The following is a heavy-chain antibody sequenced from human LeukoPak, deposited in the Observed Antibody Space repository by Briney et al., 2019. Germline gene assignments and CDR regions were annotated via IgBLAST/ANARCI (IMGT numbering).Heavy chain of an antibody. Sequence: GGSLRLSCAASGFTFSSYTMNWVRQAPGKGLEWVSSISGSTSYIFYADSVKGRFTISRDAAENSLYLQMNSLSAEDTAVYYCARRGGGSSGYYYYYMDVWGKGTTVTVSS. CDR1: GFTFSSYT. V-gene: IGHV3-21*01. CDR3: ARRGGGSSGYYYYYMDV. D-gene: IGHD6-6*01. CDR2: ISGSTSYI. J-gene: IGHJ6*03.